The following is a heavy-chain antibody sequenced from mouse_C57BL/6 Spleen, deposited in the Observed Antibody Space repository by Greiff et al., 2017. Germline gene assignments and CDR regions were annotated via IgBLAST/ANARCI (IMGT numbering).Heavy chain of an antibody. CDR3: ARTSYGSSSAWFAY. Sequence: QVQLQQPGAELVKPGASVKLSCKASGYTFTSYWMQWVKPRPGQGLEWIGEIDPSDSYTNYNQKFKGKATLTVDTSSSTAYMQLSSLTSEDSAVYYCARTSYGSSSAWFAYWGQGTLVTVSA. CDR2: IDPSDSYT. V-gene: IGHV1-50*01. J-gene: IGHJ3*01. CDR1: GYTFTSYW. D-gene: IGHD1-1*01.